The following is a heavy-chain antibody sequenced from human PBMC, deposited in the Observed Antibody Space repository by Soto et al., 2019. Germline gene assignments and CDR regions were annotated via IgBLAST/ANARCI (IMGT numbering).Heavy chain of an antibody. Sequence: SVKVSCKASGGTFSSYAISWVRQAPGQGLEWMGGIIPIFGTANYAQKFQGRVTITADESTSTAYMELSSLRSEDTAVYYCARVECSGGSCYYNWFDPWGQGTLVTVSS. J-gene: IGHJ5*02. D-gene: IGHD2-15*01. CDR3: ARVECSGGSCYYNWFDP. CDR1: GGTFSSYA. CDR2: IIPIFGTA. V-gene: IGHV1-69*13.